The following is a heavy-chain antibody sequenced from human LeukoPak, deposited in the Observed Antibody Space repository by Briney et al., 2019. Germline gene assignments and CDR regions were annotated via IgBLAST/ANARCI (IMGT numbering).Heavy chain of an antibody. V-gene: IGHV3-23*01. Sequence: GGSLRLSCAASGFTFSSYAMSWVRQAPGKGLEWVSGISGSGGTTYYADSVKGRFTISRDNSKNTVYLEMNSLRAEDTAVYYCARGSGWYLIDYWGQGTLVTVSS. J-gene: IGHJ4*02. CDR1: GFTFSSYA. CDR3: ARGSGWYLIDY. CDR2: ISGSGGTT. D-gene: IGHD6-19*01.